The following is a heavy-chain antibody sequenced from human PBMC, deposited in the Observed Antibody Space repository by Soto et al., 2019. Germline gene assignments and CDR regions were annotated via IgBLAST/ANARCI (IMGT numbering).Heavy chain of an antibody. CDR2: IDPRDSYT. V-gene: IGHV5-10-1*03. J-gene: IGHJ5*02. CDR3: ARLYCTTTACDSWFDP. CDR1: GYSFTTFW. Sequence: EVQLVQSGAEVKTPGESLRISCTGFGYSFTTFWISWVRQMPGKGLEWMGTIDPRDSYTSYSPSFQGHVTISADKSIGTAYLQWGSLQASDTAIYFCARLYCTTTACDSWFDPWGQGTLVTVSS. D-gene: IGHD2-8*01.